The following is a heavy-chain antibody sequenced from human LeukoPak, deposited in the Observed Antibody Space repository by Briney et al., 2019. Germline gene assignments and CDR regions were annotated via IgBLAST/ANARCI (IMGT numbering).Heavy chain of an antibody. D-gene: IGHD5-18*01. J-gene: IGHJ4*02. CDR2: ISYDGSDK. CDR1: GFTFSRFG. CDR3: AKGYSYADY. V-gene: IGHV3-30*18. Sequence: GGSLKVSCAASGFTFSRFGMHWVRQAPGKGLEWVAVISYDGSDKYYADSVKGRFTISRDNSKNTLYLQMNSLRAEDTAVYYCAKGYSYADYWGQGTLGTVSS.